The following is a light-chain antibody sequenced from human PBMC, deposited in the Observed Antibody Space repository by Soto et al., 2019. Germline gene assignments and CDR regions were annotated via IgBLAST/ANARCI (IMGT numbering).Light chain of an antibody. Sequence: DIQMTQSPSTLSASEGDRVTISCRASQSVSIWLAWYQQKPGRAPKLLIYDASSLESGVPSRFSGSGSGTEFTLIIDSLQPDDFATYYCQQYNGYFRTFGQGTKLQIK. J-gene: IGKJ2*01. V-gene: IGKV1-5*01. CDR3: QQYNGYFRT. CDR1: QSVSIW. CDR2: DAS.